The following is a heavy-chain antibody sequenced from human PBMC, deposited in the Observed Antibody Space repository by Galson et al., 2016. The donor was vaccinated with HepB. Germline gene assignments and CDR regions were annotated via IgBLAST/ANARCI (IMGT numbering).Heavy chain of an antibody. CDR3: AREGGIAVNGVPIDY. D-gene: IGHD6-19*01. V-gene: IGHV3-21*01. Sequence: SLRLSCATSGFAFSSYAISWVRQAPGKGLEWVSSIDSSSTYIYYADLVKGRFTISRDNANNSLYLQLNSLRAEDTAVYYCAREGGIAVNGVPIDYWGQGTLVTVSS. CDR1: GFAFSSYA. J-gene: IGHJ4*02. CDR2: IDSSSTYI.